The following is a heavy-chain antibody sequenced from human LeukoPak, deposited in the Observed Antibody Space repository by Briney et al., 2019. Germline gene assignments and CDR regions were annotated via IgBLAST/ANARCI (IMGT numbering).Heavy chain of an antibody. Sequence: SVKVPCKASGGTFSSYAISWVRQAPGQGLEWMGGIIPIFGTANYAQKFQGRVTITADESTSTAYMELSSLRSEDTAVYYCARGSPYYYYMDVWGKGTTVTVSS. V-gene: IGHV1-69*13. CDR2: IIPIFGTA. CDR1: GGTFSSYA. J-gene: IGHJ6*03. CDR3: ARGSPYYYYMDV.